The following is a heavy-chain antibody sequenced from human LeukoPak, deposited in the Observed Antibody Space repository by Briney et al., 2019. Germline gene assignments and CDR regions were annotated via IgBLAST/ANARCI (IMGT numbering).Heavy chain of an antibody. V-gene: IGHV3-23*01. CDR1: GFTFSSSA. Sequence: GGSLRLSCAASGFTFSSSAMSWVRQAPGKGVEWLSTISGGGGSTYYADSVKGRFTISRDNSKNTLYLQMNSLRVEDAAVYYCARAPVTSCRGAFCYPFDYWGQGTLVTVSS. CDR3: ARAPVTSCRGAFCYPFDY. CDR2: ISGGGGST. J-gene: IGHJ4*02. D-gene: IGHD2-15*01.